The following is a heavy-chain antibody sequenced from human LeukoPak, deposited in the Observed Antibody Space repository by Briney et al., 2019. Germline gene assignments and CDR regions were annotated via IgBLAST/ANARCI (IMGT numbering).Heavy chain of an antibody. V-gene: IGHV3-66*02. CDR1: GFSVSNDY. CDR2: IYSDGTT. CDR3: AREHCSGGSCYSGFDY. J-gene: IGHJ4*02. D-gene: IGHD2-15*01. Sequence: GGSLRLSCAASGFSVSNDYMIWVRQAPGKGLEWVSIIYSDGTTYYAASVKGRFTISRDNSKNTLYLQMNSLRAEDTAVYYCAREHCSGGSCYSGFDYWGQGTLVTVSS.